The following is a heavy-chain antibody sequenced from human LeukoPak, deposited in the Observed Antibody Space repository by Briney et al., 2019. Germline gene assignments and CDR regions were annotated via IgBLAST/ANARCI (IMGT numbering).Heavy chain of an antibody. CDR2: ISDSGDNT. CDR1: GFNFGSYY. D-gene: IGHD2-8*02. CDR3: AKKIGTGPGHNWFDP. Sequence: GGSLRLSCAASGFNFGSYYMTWVRQAPGKGLEWVSVISDSGDNTYYADSVKGRFTVSRDNSRDTLYLQMNSLRAEDTALYYCAKKIGTGPGHNWFDPWGQGTLVTVTS. V-gene: IGHV3-23*01. J-gene: IGHJ5*02.